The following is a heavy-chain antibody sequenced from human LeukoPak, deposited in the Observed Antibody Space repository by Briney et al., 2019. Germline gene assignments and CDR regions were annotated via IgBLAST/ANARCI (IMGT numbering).Heavy chain of an antibody. CDR2: ISRDSNII. V-gene: IGHV3-48*04. Sequence: GGSLRLSCAASGFIFSRDSMNWVRQAPGKGLEWISYISRDSNIIFYADSVRGRFTISRDNAKNILSLQMNSLRAEDTAVYYCARQPFGPGTYLQYWGQGTLVIVSS. J-gene: IGHJ1*01. D-gene: IGHD3-10*01. CDR1: GFIFSRDS. CDR3: ARQPFGPGTYLQY.